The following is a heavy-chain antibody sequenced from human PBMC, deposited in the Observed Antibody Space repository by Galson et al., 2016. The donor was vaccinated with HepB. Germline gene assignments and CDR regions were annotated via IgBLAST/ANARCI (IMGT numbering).Heavy chain of an antibody. CDR1: GYNFATYW. CDR2: IYPGHPDT. CDR3: ASRDPRGGRAYQFDY. J-gene: IGHJ4*02. Sequence: QSGAEVKKPGESLKISCKGSGYNFATYWIGWVRQMPGKGLEWMGIIYPGHPDTRYSPSFQGQVPISADNSISTAYLQWSSLKASDTAKYYCASRDPRGGRAYQFDYWGQGTLVTVSS. V-gene: IGHV5-51*01. D-gene: IGHD2-2*01.